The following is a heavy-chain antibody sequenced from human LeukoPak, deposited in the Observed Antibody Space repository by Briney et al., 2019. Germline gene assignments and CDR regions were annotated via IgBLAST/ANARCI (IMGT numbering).Heavy chain of an antibody. V-gene: IGHV1-18*01. D-gene: IGHD3-10*01. CDR3: ARVDRYHGSGDY. CDR2: ISAYNGNT. CDR1: GYTFTSYG. Sequence: ASVKVSCKASGYTFTSYGISWVRQAPGQGLEWMGWISAYNGNTNYAQKLQGRVTMTTDTSTSTAYMELRSLRSDDTAVYYCARVDRYHGSGDYWGQGILVTVSS. J-gene: IGHJ4*02.